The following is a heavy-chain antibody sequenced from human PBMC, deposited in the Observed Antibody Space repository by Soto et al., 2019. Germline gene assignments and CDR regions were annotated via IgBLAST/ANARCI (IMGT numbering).Heavy chain of an antibody. J-gene: IGHJ4*02. V-gene: IGHV2-5*02. CDR3: AHSLGVITFGGGIVPGNFDY. CDR1: GFSLSTSGVG. CDR2: IYWDDDK. D-gene: IGHD3-16*02. Sequence: QITLKESGPTLVKPTQTLTLTCTFSGFSLSTSGVGVGWIRQPPGKALEWLALIYWDDDKRYSPSLKSRLTISKDTSKNQVVLTMTNMDPVDSATYYCAHSLGVITFGGGIVPGNFDYWGQGTLVTVSS.